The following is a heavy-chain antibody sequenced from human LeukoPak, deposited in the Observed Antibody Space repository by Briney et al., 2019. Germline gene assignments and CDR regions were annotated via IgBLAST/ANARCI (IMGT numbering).Heavy chain of an antibody. CDR1: GFTFNDYG. V-gene: IGHV3-33*01. Sequence: PGGSLRLSCSASGFTFNDYGFHWVRQAPGKGLAWVAVIWYDGSNKYYADSVKGRFTISRDNSKNTMSLQMSSLRDEDTAVYYCARDRPTGNYYSIDWWGQGTQVTVSS. J-gene: IGHJ4*02. CDR2: IWYDGSNK. D-gene: IGHD1-26*01. CDR3: ARDRPTGNYYSIDW.